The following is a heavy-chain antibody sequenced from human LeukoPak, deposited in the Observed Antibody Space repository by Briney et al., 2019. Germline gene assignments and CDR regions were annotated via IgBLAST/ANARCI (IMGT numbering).Heavy chain of an antibody. Sequence: SETLSLTCAVYGGSFSGYYWSWIRPPPGKGLEWIGEINHSGSTNYNPSLKSRVTISVDTSKNQFSLKLSSVTAADTAVYYCARGRSGSCIDPWGQGTLVTVSS. CDR1: GGSFSGYY. CDR2: INHSGST. CDR3: ARGRSGSCIDP. D-gene: IGHD1-26*01. V-gene: IGHV4-34*01. J-gene: IGHJ5*02.